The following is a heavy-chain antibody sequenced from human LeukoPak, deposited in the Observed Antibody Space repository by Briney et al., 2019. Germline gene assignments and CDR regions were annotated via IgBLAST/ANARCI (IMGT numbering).Heavy chain of an antibody. J-gene: IGHJ4*02. CDR2: IKQDGSDK. Sequence: GGSLRLSCAASGFTFSSYARSWVRQAPGKGLEWVANIKQDGSDKYYVDSVKGQFTISRDNARNSLYLQLNSLRAEDTAVYYCARGPPPGYYGSGSYPTFFDYWGQGTLVTVSS. D-gene: IGHD3-10*01. CDR3: ARGPPPGYYGSGSYPTFFDY. CDR1: GFTFSSYA. V-gene: IGHV3-7*01.